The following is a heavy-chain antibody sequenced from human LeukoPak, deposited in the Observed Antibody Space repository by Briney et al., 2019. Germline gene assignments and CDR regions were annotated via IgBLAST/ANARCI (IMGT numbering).Heavy chain of an antibody. V-gene: IGHV3-66*01. Sequence: GGSLRLSCAASGFTFDDYGLSWVRQAPGKGLEWVSVIYSGGSTYYADSVKGRFTISRDNSKNTLYLQMNSLRAEDTAVYYCARDRYYDSSGYLPFDYWGQGTLVTVSS. J-gene: IGHJ4*02. CDR1: GFTFDDYG. CDR3: ARDRYYDSSGYLPFDY. CDR2: IYSGGST. D-gene: IGHD3-22*01.